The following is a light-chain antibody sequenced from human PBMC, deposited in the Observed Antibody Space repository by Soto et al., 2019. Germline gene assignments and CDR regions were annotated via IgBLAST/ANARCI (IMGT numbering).Light chain of an antibody. CDR1: QGVSSH. CDR2: GAS. Sequence: KVLTQSPAILSVSPGERAILSCRASQGVSSHLAWYQQKPGQAPRLLIYGASTRATGVPDRFSAGGSGTEFTLTISSVQSEDFAFYYCQQYDKWPLTFGPGTKVDI. J-gene: IGKJ3*01. CDR3: QQYDKWPLT. V-gene: IGKV3-15*01.